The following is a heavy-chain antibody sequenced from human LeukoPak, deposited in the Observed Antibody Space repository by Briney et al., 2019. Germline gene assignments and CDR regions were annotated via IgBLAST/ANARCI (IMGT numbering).Heavy chain of an antibody. V-gene: IGHV5-51*01. CDR1: GYSFTSYW. D-gene: IGHD4/OR15-4a*01. Sequence: GESLKISGKGSGYSFTSYWIGWVRQMPGKGLEWMGIIYPGDSDTRYSPSFQGQVTISADKSISTAYLQWSSLKASDTAMYYCARHQVRYGAIDYFDYWGQGTLVTVSS. J-gene: IGHJ4*02. CDR3: ARHQVRYGAIDYFDY. CDR2: IYPGDSDT.